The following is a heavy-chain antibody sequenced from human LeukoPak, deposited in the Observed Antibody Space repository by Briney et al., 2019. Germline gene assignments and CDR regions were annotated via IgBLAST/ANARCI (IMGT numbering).Heavy chain of an antibody. V-gene: IGHV3-9*01. CDR3: AKDGSSGYGMDV. CDR1: GFTLDDYA. CDR2: ISWNSGSI. J-gene: IGHJ6*02. D-gene: IGHD3-22*01. Sequence: PGGSLRLSCAASGFTLDDYAMHWVRQVPGKGLEWVSGISWNSGSIDYADSVKGRFTISRDNSKNTLYLQMNSLRAEDTTVYYCAKDGSSGYGMDVWGQGTTVTVSS.